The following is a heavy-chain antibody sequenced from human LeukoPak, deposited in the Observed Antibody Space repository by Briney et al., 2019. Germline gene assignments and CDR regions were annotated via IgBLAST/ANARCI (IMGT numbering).Heavy chain of an antibody. CDR2: ISGNGGRT. CDR3: AKDEADQPMYFDF. V-gene: IGHV3-23*01. CDR1: GFTFSDSA. D-gene: IGHD2-2*01. Sequence: GGSLRLSCTASGFTFSDSAMSWVRQSPGKGLEWVSGISGNGGRTYYADSVRGRFTISRDKSKKTLFLHMNSLSAEDTAIYYCAKDEADQPMYFDFWGQGTLVTVSS. J-gene: IGHJ4*02.